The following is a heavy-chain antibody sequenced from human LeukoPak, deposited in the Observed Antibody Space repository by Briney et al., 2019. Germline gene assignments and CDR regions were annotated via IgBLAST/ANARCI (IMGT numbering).Heavy chain of an antibody. J-gene: IGHJ6*03. V-gene: IGHV1-18*01. D-gene: IGHD5-18*01. CDR3: ARLRYSYAHKVYYYYYMDV. Sequence: ASVKVSCKASGYTFTSYGISWVRQAPGQGLEWMGWISAYNGNTNYAQKLQGRVTMTTDTSTSTAYMELRSLRSDDTAVYYCARLRYSYAHKVYYYYYMDVWGKGTTVTVSS. CDR2: ISAYNGNT. CDR1: GYTFTSYG.